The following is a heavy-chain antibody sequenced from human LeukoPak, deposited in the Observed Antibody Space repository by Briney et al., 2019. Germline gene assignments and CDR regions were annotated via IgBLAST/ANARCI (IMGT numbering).Heavy chain of an antibody. CDR2: ISGSGGST. Sequence: GGSLRLSCAASGFTFSSYAMSWVRQAPGKGLEWVSAISGSGGSTYYADSVKGRFTISRDNSKNTLYLQMNSLRAEDTAVYYCAHHGSSGWYAAFDIWGQGTMVTVSP. CDR3: AHHGSSGWYAAFDI. J-gene: IGHJ3*02. D-gene: IGHD6-19*01. CDR1: GFTFSSYA. V-gene: IGHV3-23*01.